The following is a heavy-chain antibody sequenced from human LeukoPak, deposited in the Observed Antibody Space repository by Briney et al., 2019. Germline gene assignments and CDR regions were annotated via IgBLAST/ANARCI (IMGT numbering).Heavy chain of an antibody. V-gene: IGHV2-70*11. CDR3: ARATYYYDSSGYDAFDI. Sequence: SAPTLVKPTQTLTLTCTFSGFSLSTSGMCVSWIRQPPGKALEWLARIDWDDDKHFSTSLKTRLTISKDTSKNQVVLTMTNMDPVDTATYYCARATYYYDSSGYDAFDIWGQGTMVTVSS. J-gene: IGHJ3*02. CDR1: GFSLSTSGMC. D-gene: IGHD3-22*01. CDR2: IDWDDDK.